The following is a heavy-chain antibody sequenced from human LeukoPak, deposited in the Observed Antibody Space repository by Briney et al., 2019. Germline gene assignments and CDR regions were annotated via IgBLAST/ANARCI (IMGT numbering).Heavy chain of an antibody. J-gene: IGHJ4*02. V-gene: IGHV3-21*01. Sequence: PGGSLRLSCAASGFTFSSYSMNWVRQAPGKGLEWVSSISSSSSYIYYADSVKGRFTISRDNAKNSLYLQMNSLRAEDTAVYYCAREGDFWSGYLDYWGQGTLVTVSS. CDR1: GFTFSSYS. D-gene: IGHD3-3*01. CDR3: AREGDFWSGYLDY. CDR2: ISSSSSYI.